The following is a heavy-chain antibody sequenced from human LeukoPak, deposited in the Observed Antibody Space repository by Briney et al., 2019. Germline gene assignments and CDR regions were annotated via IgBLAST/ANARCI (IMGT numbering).Heavy chain of an antibody. V-gene: IGHV3-48*03. CDR3: AREGYYYDSSGYPLDY. CDR1: GFTFSSYE. Sequence: GGSLRLSCAASGFTFSSYEMNWVRQAPGKGLEWVSYINNSGSTIYYTDSVKGRFTISRDNAKNTLFLQMNSLRAEDTALYYCAREGYYYDSSGYPLDYWGQGTLVTVSS. J-gene: IGHJ4*02. D-gene: IGHD3-22*01. CDR2: INNSGSTI.